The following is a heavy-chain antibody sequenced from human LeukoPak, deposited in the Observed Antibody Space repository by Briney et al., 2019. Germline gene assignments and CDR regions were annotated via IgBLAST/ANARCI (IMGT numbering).Heavy chain of an antibody. V-gene: IGHV1-18*04. Sequence: ASVKVTCKASGYTFTSYGISWVRQAPGQGLEWMGWISAYNGNTNYAQQLQGRVAMPTETSTSTAYMLLRSLRSDDTAVYYCARGRSSGWYYYFDYWGQGTLVTVSS. D-gene: IGHD6-19*01. CDR2: ISAYNGNT. CDR3: ARGRSSGWYYYFDY. J-gene: IGHJ4*02. CDR1: GYTFTSYG.